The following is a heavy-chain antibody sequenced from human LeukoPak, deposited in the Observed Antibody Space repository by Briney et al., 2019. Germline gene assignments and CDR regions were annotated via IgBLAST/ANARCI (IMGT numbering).Heavy chain of an antibody. CDR3: ARGHSGSYYSGSLDY. CDR1: GFTFSSYS. J-gene: IGHJ4*02. CDR2: ISSSSSSI. V-gene: IGHV3-21*01. D-gene: IGHD1-26*01. Sequence: PGGSLRLSCAASGFTFSSYSMNWVRQAPGKGLEWVSSISSSSSSIYYADPVKGRFTISRDNAKNSLYLQMNSLRAEDTAVYYCARGHSGSYYSGSLDYWGQGTLVTVSS.